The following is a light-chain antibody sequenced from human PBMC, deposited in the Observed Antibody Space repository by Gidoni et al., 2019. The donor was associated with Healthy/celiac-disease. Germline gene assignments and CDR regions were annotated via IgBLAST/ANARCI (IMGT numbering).Light chain of an antibody. CDR2: DTS. J-gene: IGKJ4*01. Sequence: IFPQSPCTLSVSPGERATLFCRATQPVSGNFLSWYQQKPGQPPSLLIYDTSRRATGVPDRFSGSGSGTDFSLLISRLQTEDSALYYCQQYGASPLTFGGGTRVEI. CDR1: QPVSGNF. CDR3: QQYGASPLT. V-gene: IGKV3-20*01.